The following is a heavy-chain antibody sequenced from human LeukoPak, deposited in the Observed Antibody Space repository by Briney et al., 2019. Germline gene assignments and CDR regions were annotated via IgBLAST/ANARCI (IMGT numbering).Heavy chain of an antibody. CDR3: ARDYYGSGSYYTPYYYYYGMDV. D-gene: IGHD3-10*01. CDR1: GFTFSDYY. CDR2: ISSSGSNI. Sequence: GGSLRLSCAASGFTFSDYYMRCIRPAPGKGLEWVSYISSSGSNIYYADCVKGGFAISRDNATDSLSLQLNSLRAEDTAVYYCARDYYGSGSYYTPYYYYYGMDVWGQGTTVTVSS. V-gene: IGHV3-11*01. J-gene: IGHJ6*02.